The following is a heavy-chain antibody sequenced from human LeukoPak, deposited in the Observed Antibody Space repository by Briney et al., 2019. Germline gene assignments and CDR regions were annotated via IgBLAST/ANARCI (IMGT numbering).Heavy chain of an antibody. CDR1: GYTFTSYA. V-gene: IGHV1-18*01. CDR2: FSVDTGDI. CDR3: ARGDRYYYDSSGPYEFFYMDV. Sequence: PQASVKVSCKTSGYTFTSYAVTWVRQAPGQGLEWMGWFSVDTGDIKYAQKFQDRVTMTTDTSTSTAYMELRSLRSDDTAVYYCARGDRYYYDSSGPYEFFYMDVWGKGTTVTVSS. D-gene: IGHD3-22*01. J-gene: IGHJ6*03.